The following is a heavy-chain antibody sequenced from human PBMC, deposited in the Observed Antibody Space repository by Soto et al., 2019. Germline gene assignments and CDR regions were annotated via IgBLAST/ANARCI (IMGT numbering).Heavy chain of an antibody. Sequence: PSETLSLTCAVSGGSISSSNWWSWVRQPPGKGLEWIGEIYHSGSTNYNPSLKSRVTISVDKSKNQFSLKLSSVTAADTAVYYCARASNYGTPFFNGMDVWGQGTTVTVSS. J-gene: IGHJ6*02. CDR1: GGSISSSNW. D-gene: IGHD4-4*01. V-gene: IGHV4-4*02. CDR2: IYHSGST. CDR3: ARASNYGTPFFNGMDV.